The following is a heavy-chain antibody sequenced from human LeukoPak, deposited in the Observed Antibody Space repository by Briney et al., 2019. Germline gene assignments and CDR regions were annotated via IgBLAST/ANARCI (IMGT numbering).Heavy chain of an antibody. CDR3: AKSYDFWSDPPDLDY. Sequence: GGSLRLSCAASGFTFSDYYMSWIRQAPGKGLEWVSAISGSGGSTYYADSVKGRFTISRDNSKNTLYLQMNSLRAEDTAVYYCAKSYDFWSDPPDLDYWGQGTLVTVSS. D-gene: IGHD3-3*01. J-gene: IGHJ4*02. CDR1: GFTFSDYY. V-gene: IGHV3-23*01. CDR2: ISGSGGST.